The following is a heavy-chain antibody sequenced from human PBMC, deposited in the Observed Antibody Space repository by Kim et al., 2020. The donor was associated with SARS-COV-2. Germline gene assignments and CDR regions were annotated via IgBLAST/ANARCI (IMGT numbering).Heavy chain of an antibody. D-gene: IGHD3-10*01. Sequence: HYIPTLKSRVTISVDASKNQFSLKLSSVTAADTAVYYWARVNFSGGMDVWGQGTTVTVSS. J-gene: IGHJ6*02. V-gene: IGHV4-34*01. CDR3: ARVNFSGGMDV.